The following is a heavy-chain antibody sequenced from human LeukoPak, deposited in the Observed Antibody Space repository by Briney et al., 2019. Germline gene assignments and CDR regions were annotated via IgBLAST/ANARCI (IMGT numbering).Heavy chain of an antibody. V-gene: IGHV3-7*05. CDR1: GFTFSSYW. CDR3: ARGHYGLDV. Sequence: PGGSLRLSCAASGFTFSSYWMSWVRQAPGKGLEWVAYIKNDESEAYHVDSVKGRFTVSRDNAKNSLHLQMNSLRADDTAVYYCARGHYGLDVWGQGTTVTVSS. CDR2: IKNDESEA. J-gene: IGHJ6*02. D-gene: IGHD3-10*01.